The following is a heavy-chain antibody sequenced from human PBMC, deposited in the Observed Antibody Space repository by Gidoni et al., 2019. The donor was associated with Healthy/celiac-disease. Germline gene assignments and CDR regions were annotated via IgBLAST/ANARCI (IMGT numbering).Heavy chain of an antibody. CDR3: ARWDPVAGTGYYFDY. D-gene: IGHD6-19*01. Sequence: EVQLVQSGAEVKKPGESLKISCKGSGYSFTSYWIGWVRQMPGKGLEWMGIIYPGDSDTRYSPSFQGQVTISADKSISTAYLQWSSLKASDTAMYYCARWDPVAGTGYYFDYWGQGTLVTVSS. CDR2: IYPGDSDT. V-gene: IGHV5-51*01. CDR1: GYSFTSYW. J-gene: IGHJ4*02.